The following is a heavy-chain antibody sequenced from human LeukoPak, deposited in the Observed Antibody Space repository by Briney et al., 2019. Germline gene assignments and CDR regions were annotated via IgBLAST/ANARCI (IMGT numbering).Heavy chain of an antibody. CDR3: ARTVLRYFYYYYMDV. J-gene: IGHJ6*03. CDR2: IYYSGST. D-gene: IGHD3-9*01. Sequence: SETLSLTCTVSGGSISSYYWSWIRQPPGKGLEWIGSIYYSGSTYYNPSLKSRVTISVDTSKNQFSLKLSSVTAADTAVYYCARTVLRYFYYYYMDVWGKGTTVTVSS. V-gene: IGHV4-39*07. CDR1: GGSISSYY.